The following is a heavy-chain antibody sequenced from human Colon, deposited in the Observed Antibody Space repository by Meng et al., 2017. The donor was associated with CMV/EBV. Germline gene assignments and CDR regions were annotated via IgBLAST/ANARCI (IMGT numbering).Heavy chain of an antibody. J-gene: IGHJ4*02. Sequence: PGPALHKPPQPPTLPSTFSGFSLTTTGAGVAWVRQPPGKAQKLLALIHWDDDKRYSPSLKNRLNITKDTSKNQVFLSMTDLDPADTGTFYCARHSLTILTDWGQGALVTVFS. CDR3: ARHSLTILTD. CDR1: GFSLTTTGAG. CDR2: IHWDDDK. V-gene: IGHV2-5*02. D-gene: IGHD2-8*02.